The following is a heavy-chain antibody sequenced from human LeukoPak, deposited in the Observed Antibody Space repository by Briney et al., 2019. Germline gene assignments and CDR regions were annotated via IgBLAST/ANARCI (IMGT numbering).Heavy chain of an antibody. CDR3: ARGYCSSTSCYVIPPVPFDP. D-gene: IGHD2-2*01. CDR2: INAGNGNT. V-gene: IGHV1-3*01. CDR1: GYTFTSYA. J-gene: IGHJ5*02. Sequence: GASVKVSCKASGYTFTSYAMHWVRQAPGQRLEWMGWINAGNGNTKYSQKFQGRVTITRDTSASTAYMELSSLRSEDTAVYYCARGYCSSTSCYVIPPVPFDPWGQGTLVTVSS.